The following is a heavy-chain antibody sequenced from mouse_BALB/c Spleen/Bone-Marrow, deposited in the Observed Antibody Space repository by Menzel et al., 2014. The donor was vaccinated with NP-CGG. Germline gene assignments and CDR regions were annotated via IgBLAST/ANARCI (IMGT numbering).Heavy chain of an antibody. CDR1: GFNIKDTY. J-gene: IGHJ4*01. Sequence: DVQLQESGAELVKPGASVKLSCTASGFNIKDTYMHWVKQRPEQGLEWIGRIDPANGNTNYDPKFQGKATITADTSSNTAYLQLSSLTSEVTAVYYCARWEYYAMEYWGQGTSVPVSS. D-gene: IGHD4-1*01. CDR3: ARWEYYAMEY. V-gene: IGHV14-3*02. CDR2: IDPANGNT.